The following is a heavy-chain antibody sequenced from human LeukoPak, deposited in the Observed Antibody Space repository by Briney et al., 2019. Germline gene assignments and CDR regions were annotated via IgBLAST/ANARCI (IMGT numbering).Heavy chain of an antibody. CDR1: GGTFSSYA. Sequence: ASVKVSCKASGGTFSSYAISWVRQAPGQRLEWMGWINTGNGNTKYSQRFQGRVTITRDASASTAYMDLSSLRSEDTAVYYCARAPGSGSYSAFDYWGQGTLVTVSS. CDR2: INTGNGNT. D-gene: IGHD1-26*01. J-gene: IGHJ4*02. V-gene: IGHV1-3*04. CDR3: ARAPGSGSYSAFDY.